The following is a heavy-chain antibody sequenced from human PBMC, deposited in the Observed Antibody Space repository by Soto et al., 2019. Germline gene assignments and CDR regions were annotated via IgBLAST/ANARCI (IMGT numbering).Heavy chain of an antibody. CDR2: IIPIFGTA. Sequence: ASVKVSFNASGGTFSSYAISWVRQAPGQGLEWMGGIIPIFGTANYAQKFQGRVTITADKSTSTAYMELSSLRSEDTAVYYCARGPIGYYYGMDVWGQGTTVTVSS. J-gene: IGHJ6*02. V-gene: IGHV1-69*06. CDR3: ARGPIGYYYGMDV. CDR1: GGTFSSYA.